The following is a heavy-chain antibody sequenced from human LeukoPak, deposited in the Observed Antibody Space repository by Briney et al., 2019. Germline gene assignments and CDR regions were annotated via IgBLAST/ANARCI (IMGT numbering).Heavy chain of an antibody. CDR1: GGSISTSNYY. Sequence: SETLSLTCTVSGGSISTSNYYWSWIRQPPGKGLEWIGEINHSGSTNYNPSLKSRVTISVDTSKNQFSLKLSSVTAADTAVYYCASITGTFMFRWFDPWGQGTLVTVSS. V-gene: IGHV4-39*07. D-gene: IGHD1-20*01. J-gene: IGHJ5*02. CDR3: ASITGTFMFRWFDP. CDR2: INHSGST.